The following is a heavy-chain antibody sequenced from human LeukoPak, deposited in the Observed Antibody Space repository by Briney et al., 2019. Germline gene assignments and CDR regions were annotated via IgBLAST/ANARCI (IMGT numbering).Heavy chain of an antibody. D-gene: IGHD6-25*01. V-gene: IGHV4-61*01. CDR3: AREISGRNWFDP. CDR2: IYYSGST. CDR1: GGSVSSGSYY. Sequence: SETLSLTCTVSGGSVSSGSYYWSWSRQPPGKGLEWIVYIYYSGSTNYNPSLKSRVTISVDTAKNQFSLKLSSVTAADTAVYYCAREISGRNWFDPWGQGTLVTVSS. J-gene: IGHJ5*02.